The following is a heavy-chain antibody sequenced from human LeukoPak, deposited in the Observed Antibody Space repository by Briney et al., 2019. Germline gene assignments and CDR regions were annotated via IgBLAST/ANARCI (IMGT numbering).Heavy chain of an antibody. Sequence: ASVKVSCKASGYSFTNYGITWVRQAPGQGLEWMGWISAYNGNTNYAQQFQGRVTLTTDTLTSKADMELRSLRSDDTAMYYCARNWGAAADNYYYYGMDVWGQGTTVTVSS. CDR3: ARNWGAAADNYYYYGMDV. CDR1: GYSFTNYG. CDR2: ISAYNGNT. V-gene: IGHV1-18*01. D-gene: IGHD7-27*01. J-gene: IGHJ6*02.